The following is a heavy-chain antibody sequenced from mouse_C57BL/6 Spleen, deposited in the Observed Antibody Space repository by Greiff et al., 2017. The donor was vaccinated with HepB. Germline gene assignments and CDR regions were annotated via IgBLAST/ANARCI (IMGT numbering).Heavy chain of an antibody. J-gene: IGHJ4*01. D-gene: IGHD1-1*01. V-gene: IGHV1-64*01. CDR2: IHPNSGST. CDR3: ARPVTTVRAMDY. Sequence: QVQLQQPGAELVKPGASVKLSCKASGYTFTSYWMHWVKQRPGQGLEWIGMIHPNSGSTNYNEKFKSKATLTVDKSSSTAYMQLSSLTSEDSAGYYCARPVTTVRAMDYWGQGTSVTVSS. CDR1: GYTFTSYW.